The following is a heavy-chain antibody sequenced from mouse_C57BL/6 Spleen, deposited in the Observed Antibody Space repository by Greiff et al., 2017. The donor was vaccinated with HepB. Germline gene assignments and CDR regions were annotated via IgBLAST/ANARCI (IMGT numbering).Heavy chain of an antibody. V-gene: IGHV5-6*01. J-gene: IGHJ3*01. CDR2: ISSGGSYT. Sequence: EVMLVESGGDLVKPGGSLKLSCAASGFTFSSYGMSWVRQTPDKRLEWVATISSGGSYTYYPDSVKGRFTISRDNAKNTLYLQMSSLKSEDTAMYYCAISTMITEGFAYWGQGTLVTVSA. CDR3: AISTMITEGFAY. CDR1: GFTFSSYG. D-gene: IGHD2-4*01.